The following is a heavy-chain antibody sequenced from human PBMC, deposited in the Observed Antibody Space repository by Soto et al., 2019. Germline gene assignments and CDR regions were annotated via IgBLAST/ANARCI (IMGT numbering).Heavy chain of an antibody. J-gene: IGHJ6*02. CDR3: ARSWSGSTSGRVDV. CDR1: GFNFDDHV. V-gene: IGHV3-9*01. Sequence: GGSLRLSCVASGFNFDDHVMNWVRQVPGKGLEWVGHINWNGYSIGYGGSVRGRFTISRDNAQNTLYLQMNSLRPEDTALYYCARSWSGSTSGRVDVWGQGTTVTVS. CDR2: INWNGYSI. D-gene: IGHD2-2*01.